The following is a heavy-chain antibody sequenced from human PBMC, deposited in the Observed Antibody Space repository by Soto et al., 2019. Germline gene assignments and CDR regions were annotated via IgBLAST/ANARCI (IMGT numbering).Heavy chain of an antibody. CDR2: INAGNGNT. V-gene: IGHV1-3*05. Sequence: QVQLVQSGAEEKKPGASVKVSCKASGYTFTSYAMHWVRQAPGQRLEWMGWINAGNGNTKYSQKSQGRVTSTRDTSASTAYMQLSSLRSEDTAVYYCARAWVVVTAPDYWGQGTLVTVSS. CDR1: GYTFTSYA. D-gene: IGHD2-21*02. CDR3: ARAWVVVTAPDY. J-gene: IGHJ4*02.